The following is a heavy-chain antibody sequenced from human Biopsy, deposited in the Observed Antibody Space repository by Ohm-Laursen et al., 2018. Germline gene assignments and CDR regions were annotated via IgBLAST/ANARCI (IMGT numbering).Heavy chain of an antibody. CDR3: ARDRGQNYFGY. CDR1: GGSISIGGSY. V-gene: IGHV4-31*03. Sequence: SQTLSLTCTVSGGSISIGGSYWSWIRQHPGKGLEWIGYIYYNGNTNYNPSLKSRVSMSVDTSKNQFSLKLSSVTVADTAVYFCARDRGQNYFGYWGQGIPVTVSS. J-gene: IGHJ4*02. CDR2: IYYNGNT.